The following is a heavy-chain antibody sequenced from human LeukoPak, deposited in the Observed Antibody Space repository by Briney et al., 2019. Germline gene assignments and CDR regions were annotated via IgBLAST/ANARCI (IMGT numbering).Heavy chain of an antibody. CDR1: GGSFSDYY. CDR2: INHSGST. V-gene: IGHV4-34*01. CDR3: ARGGDYYGSSGCLFDY. J-gene: IGHJ4*02. D-gene: IGHD3-22*01. Sequence: SETLSLTCAVSGGSFSDYYWSWIRQPPGKGLEWIGEINHSGSTNYNPSLMSRVTISVDTSNNQFSLMLSSVTAADTAVYYGARGGDYYGSSGCLFDYWGQGTLVTVSS.